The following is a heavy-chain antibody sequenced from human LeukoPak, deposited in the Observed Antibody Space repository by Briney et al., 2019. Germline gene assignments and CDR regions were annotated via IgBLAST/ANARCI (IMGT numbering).Heavy chain of an antibody. V-gene: IGHV3-23*01. CDR2: ISGSGAIT. CDR3: AKEGITSMIVPPSDS. CDR1: GFTFSSYG. Sequence: PGGSLRLSCAASGFTFSSYGMSWVRQAPGKGLEWVSAISGSGAITYYADSVKGRFTISRDSSENTLYLQMNSLRAEDTAVYYCAKEGITSMIVPPSDSWGQGTLVTVSS. J-gene: IGHJ4*02. D-gene: IGHD3-22*01.